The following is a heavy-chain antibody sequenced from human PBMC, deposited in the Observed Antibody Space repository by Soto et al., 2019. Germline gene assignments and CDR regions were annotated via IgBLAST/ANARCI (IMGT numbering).Heavy chain of an antibody. D-gene: IGHD5-18*01. Sequence: QVELVESGGGVVQPGRSLRLSCEASGFTFSGYGMHWVLQAPGKGLEWVAAISHDGRDRYYADSVKGRFTISRDNSKNTLYLQMNCLRSEDTAIYYCPNGTAMAYQWFDPWDQGTLVTVSS. CDR1: GFTFSGYG. CDR2: ISHDGRDR. CDR3: PNGTAMAYQWFDP. V-gene: IGHV3-30*18. J-gene: IGHJ5*02.